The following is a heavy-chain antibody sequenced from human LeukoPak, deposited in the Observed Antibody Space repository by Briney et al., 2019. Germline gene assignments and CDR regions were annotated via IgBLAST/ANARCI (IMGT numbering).Heavy chain of an antibody. CDR1: GFTFTDYY. V-gene: IGHV3-11*06. CDR2: ISSSSSYT. CDR3: ARDRAAAGNYYYYGMDV. D-gene: IGHD6-13*01. Sequence: RGSLRLSCAASGFTFTDYYMSWIRQAPGKGLEWVSYISSSSSYTNYADSVKGRVTISRDNAKNSLYLQMNSLNAADMALYYCARDRAAAGNYYYYGMDVWGKGTTVTVSS. J-gene: IGHJ6*04.